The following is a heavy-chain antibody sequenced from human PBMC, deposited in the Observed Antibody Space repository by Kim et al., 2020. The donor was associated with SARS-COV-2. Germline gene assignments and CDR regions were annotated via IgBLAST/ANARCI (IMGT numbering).Heavy chain of an antibody. CDR3: ATSEPIIFGTLKFDP. V-gene: IGHV3-74*01. J-gene: IGHJ5*02. CDR2: VDPYGGLR. Sequence: GGSLRLSCAASGFTFRTSWMHWVRQAPGKGLLWVSRVDPYGGLRNYADSVKGRFTISRDNAKNTLSLQMNSLRVEDTAIYYCATSEPIIFGTLKFDPWGRGPLVTVYS. CDR1: GFTFRTSW. D-gene: IGHD3-9*01.